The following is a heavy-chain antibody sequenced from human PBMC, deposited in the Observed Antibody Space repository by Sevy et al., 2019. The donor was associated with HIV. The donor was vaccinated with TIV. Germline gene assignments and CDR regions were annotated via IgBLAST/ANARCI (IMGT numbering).Heavy chain of an antibody. J-gene: IGHJ4*02. Sequence: GGSLRLSCAASGFTFSKYSMSWVRQPPGKGLEWVSTLSFGCGEINYADSVKGRFTISRDNSKSSVYLQMNNLRPEDQAVYYCAREGCTKPHDYWGQGTLVTVSS. D-gene: IGHD2-8*01. V-gene: IGHV3-23*01. CDR2: LSFGCGEI. CDR3: AREGCTKPHDY. CDR1: GFTFSKYS.